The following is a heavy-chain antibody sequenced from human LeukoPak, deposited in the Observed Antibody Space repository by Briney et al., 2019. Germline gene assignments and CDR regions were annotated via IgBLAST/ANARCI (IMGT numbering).Heavy chain of an antibody. V-gene: IGHV3-30*02. D-gene: IGHD3-10*01. CDR3: GRELSRTSRVGGVDY. CDR2: IQNDGNTK. J-gene: IGHJ4*02. CDR1: GFTFRSYG. Sequence: GGSLRLSCAASGFTFRSYGIHWVRQAPGKGLEWVSFIQNDGNTKDYSDSVKGRFTVSRDNSKNTVYLQMNSLRAEGTAMYYCGRELSRTSRVGGVDYRGQGTLVTVSS.